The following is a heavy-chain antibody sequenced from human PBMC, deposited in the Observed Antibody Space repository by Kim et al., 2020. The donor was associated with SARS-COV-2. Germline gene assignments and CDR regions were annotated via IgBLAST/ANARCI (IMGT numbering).Heavy chain of an antibody. CDR2: ISADNGNT. J-gene: IGHJ6*02. CDR1: GYTFISYG. Sequence: ASVKVSCKASGYTFISYGISWVRQAPGQGLEWMGWISADNGNTNYAQKLQGRVTMTTDTSTSTAYMEVRSLRSDDTAVYYCARDRYFDWTNYSYYYGMDVWGQGTTVTVSS. V-gene: IGHV1-18*01. D-gene: IGHD3-9*01. CDR3: ARDRYFDWTNYSYYYGMDV.